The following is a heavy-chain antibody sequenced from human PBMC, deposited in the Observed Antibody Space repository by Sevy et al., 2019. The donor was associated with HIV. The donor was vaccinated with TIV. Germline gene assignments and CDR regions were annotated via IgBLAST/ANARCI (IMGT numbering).Heavy chain of an antibody. CDR2: IISGSTFI. CDR3: ARPTSGMSEYEPLDNARFYGMDV. Sequence: GGSLRLSCAASGFTFSSYTMNWVRQAPGRGLGWVSSIISGSTFIFYAGSGKGRFTIPRDNAKNSLYRQMNSLRAEDTAVYYCARPTSGMSEYEPLDNARFYGMDVWGPGTTVTVSS. CDR1: GFTFSSYT. V-gene: IGHV3-21*04. D-gene: IGHD1-20*01. J-gene: IGHJ6*02.